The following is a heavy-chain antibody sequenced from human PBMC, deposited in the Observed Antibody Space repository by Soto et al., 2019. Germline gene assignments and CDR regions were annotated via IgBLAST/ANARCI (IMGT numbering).Heavy chain of an antibody. J-gene: IGHJ4*02. CDR1: GFTFISYG. CDR3: AKDFGITVLDY. Sequence: WGSLRLSCAASGFTFISYGIHCCRQSPFKWLEWVAVISYDGSNKYYADSVRGRFTISRDNSKNTLYLQMNSLRAEDTAVYYCAKDFGITVLDYWGQGTLVTVSS. CDR2: ISYDGSNK. D-gene: IGHD1-20*01. V-gene: IGHV3-30*18.